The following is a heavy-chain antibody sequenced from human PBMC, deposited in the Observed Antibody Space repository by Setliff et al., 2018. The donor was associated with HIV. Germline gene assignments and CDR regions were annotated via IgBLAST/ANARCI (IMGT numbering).Heavy chain of an antibody. D-gene: IGHD3-22*01. CDR1: GYSFSNYY. J-gene: IGHJ6*03. Sequence: GESLKISCKGSGYSFSNYYIGWVRQMPGKGLECMGVIYPGDFDTRYSPSFHGQVTISADKSISTAYLQWSSLKASDTAIYYCVRLFKGGRHYYDSSGYLSCMAVWGKGTTVTVSS. CDR2: IYPGDFDT. CDR3: VRLFKGGRHYYDSSGYLSCMAV. V-gene: IGHV5-51*01.